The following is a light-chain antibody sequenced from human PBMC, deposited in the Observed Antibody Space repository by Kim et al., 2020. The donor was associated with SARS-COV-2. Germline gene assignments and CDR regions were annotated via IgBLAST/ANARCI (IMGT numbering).Light chain of an antibody. J-gene: IGKJ5*01. V-gene: IGKV1-5*01. CDR3: QHHASYAIT. CDR1: QDVSRG. Sequence: ASEGASVRSTCRASQDVSRGLDWYQQKPGKAPKLLIYDASTVESGVPSRFSGSGSGTEFTLTISSLQPDDFATYYCQHHASYAITFGQGTRLEIK. CDR2: DAS.